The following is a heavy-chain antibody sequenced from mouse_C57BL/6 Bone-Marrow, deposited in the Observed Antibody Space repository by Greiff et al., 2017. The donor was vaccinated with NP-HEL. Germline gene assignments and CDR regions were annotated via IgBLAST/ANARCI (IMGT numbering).Heavy chain of an antibody. J-gene: IGHJ2*01. Sequence: EVKLVESVAELVRPGASVKLSCTASGFNIKNTYMHWVKQRPEQGLEWIGRIDPANGNTKYAPKFQGKATITADTSSNTAYLQLSSLTSEDTAIYYCAFYYDYDLPYFDYWGQGTTLTVSS. CDR2: IDPANGNT. CDR3: AFYYDYDLPYFDY. D-gene: IGHD2-4*01. V-gene: IGHV14-3*01. CDR1: GFNIKNTY.